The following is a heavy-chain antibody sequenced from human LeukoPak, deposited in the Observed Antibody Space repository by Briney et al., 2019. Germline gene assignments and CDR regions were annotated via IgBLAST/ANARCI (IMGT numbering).Heavy chain of an antibody. Sequence: SETLSLTCTVSGGSISSYYWSWIRQPPGKGLEWIGSIYYSGGTHYNPSLKSRVTISVDTSKNQFSLKLSSVTAADTAVYYCARVYGRGYYYDSSGYYSWGQGTLVTVSS. CDR1: GGSISSYY. CDR2: IYYSGGT. J-gene: IGHJ4*02. CDR3: ARVYGRGYYYDSSGYYS. D-gene: IGHD3-22*01. V-gene: IGHV4-39*07.